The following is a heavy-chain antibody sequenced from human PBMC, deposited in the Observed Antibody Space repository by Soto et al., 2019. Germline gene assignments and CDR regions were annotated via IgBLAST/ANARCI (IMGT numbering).Heavy chain of an antibody. J-gene: IGHJ5*02. D-gene: IGHD3-3*01. CDR3: ARDGPPRNYDFWSGYLDP. CDR2: IIPIFGTA. Sequence: GASVKVSCKASGGTFSSYAISWVRQAPGQGLEWMGGIIPIFGTANYAQKFQGRVTITADESTSTAYTELSSLRSEDTAVYYCARDGPPRNYDFWSGYLDPWGQGTLVTVSS. CDR1: GGTFSSYA. V-gene: IGHV1-69*13.